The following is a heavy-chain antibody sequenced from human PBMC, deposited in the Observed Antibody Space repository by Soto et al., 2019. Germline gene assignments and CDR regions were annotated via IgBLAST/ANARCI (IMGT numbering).Heavy chain of an antibody. CDR3: ARGTNADILTGYYSLVLDY. Sequence: QVQLVQSGAEVKKPGASVKVSCKASGYTFTSYAMHWVRQAPRQRLEWMGWINAGNGNTKYSQKFQGRVTITRDTSASTAYMELSSLRSEDTAVYYCARGTNADILTGYYSLVLDYWGQGTLVTVSS. CDR2: INAGNGNT. D-gene: IGHD3-9*01. J-gene: IGHJ4*02. V-gene: IGHV1-3*01. CDR1: GYTFTSYA.